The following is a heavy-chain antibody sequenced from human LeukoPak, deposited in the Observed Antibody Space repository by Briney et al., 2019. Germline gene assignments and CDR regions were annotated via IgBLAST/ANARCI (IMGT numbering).Heavy chain of an antibody. CDR3: ARQDGCNFESNY. D-gene: IGHD4-23*01. CDR2: IYYSGST. J-gene: IGHJ4*02. Sequence: SETLSLTCTVSGGSISSSSYYWGWIRQPPGKGLEWIGSIYYSGSTYYNPSLKSRVTISVDTSKNQFSLKLSSVTAADTAVYYCARQDGCNFESNYWGQGTLVTVSS. V-gene: IGHV4-39*01. CDR1: GGSISSSSYY.